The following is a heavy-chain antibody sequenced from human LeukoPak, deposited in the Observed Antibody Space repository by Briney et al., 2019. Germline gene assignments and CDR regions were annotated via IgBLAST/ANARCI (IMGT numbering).Heavy chain of an antibody. CDR1: GFTFSSYW. D-gene: IGHD2-15*01. V-gene: IGHV3-74*01. CDR2: INNDGSST. CDR3: ACYGIAPPY. J-gene: IGHJ4*02. Sequence: PGGSLRLSCAASGFTFSSYWMHWVRQAPGKGLVWVSHINNDGSSTSYADSVKGRFTTSRDNAKNTLYLQMNSLRTEDTAVYYCACYGIAPPYWGQGTLVTVSS.